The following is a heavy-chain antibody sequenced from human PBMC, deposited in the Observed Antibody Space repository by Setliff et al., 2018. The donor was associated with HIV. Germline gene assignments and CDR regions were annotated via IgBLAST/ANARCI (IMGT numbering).Heavy chain of an antibody. V-gene: IGHV1-18*01. CDR3: ARQFLDWSNDYYSRYYMDV. CDR1: GYTFTSYG. J-gene: IGHJ6*03. D-gene: IGHD3-3*01. Sequence: GASVKVSCKASGYTFTSYGISWVLQAPGQGLEWMGWISAYNGNTHYAQRLQGRVTMTTDTSTRTAYMELRSLRSDDTAVYYCARQFLDWSNDYYSRYYMDVWGKGTTVTVSS. CDR2: ISAYNGNT.